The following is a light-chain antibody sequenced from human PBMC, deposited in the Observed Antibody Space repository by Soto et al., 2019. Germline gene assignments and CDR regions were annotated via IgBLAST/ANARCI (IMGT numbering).Light chain of an antibody. CDR3: SSYTSSGTVV. V-gene: IGLV2-14*01. J-gene: IGLJ2*01. CDR1: SSDVGGYNF. Sequence: QSALTQPASVSGSPGQSITISCTGTSSDVGGYNFVSWFQQHPGKAPKFLIYDVNSRPSGVSDRFSGSKSGNTASLTISGLQAEDEADYYCSSYTSSGTVVFGGGTKLTVL. CDR2: DVN.